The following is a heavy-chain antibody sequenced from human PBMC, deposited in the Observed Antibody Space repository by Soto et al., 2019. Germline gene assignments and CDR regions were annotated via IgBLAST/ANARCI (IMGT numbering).Heavy chain of an antibody. CDR1: GFTFSSYG. CDR3: AKDVSGWYFDY. V-gene: IGHV3-30*18. D-gene: IGHD6-19*01. J-gene: IGHJ4*02. CDR2: ISYDGSNK. Sequence: GGSLRLSCAASGFTFSSYGMHWVRQAPGKGLEWVAVISYDGSNKYYADSVKGRFTISRDNSKNTLYLQMNSLRAEDTAVYYCAKDVSGWYFDYWGQGTLVTVSS.